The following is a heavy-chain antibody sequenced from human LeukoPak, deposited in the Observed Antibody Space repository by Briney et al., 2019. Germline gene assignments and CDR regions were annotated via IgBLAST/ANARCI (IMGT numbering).Heavy chain of an antibody. J-gene: IGHJ3*01. D-gene: IGHD3-22*01. CDR2: IFHSGSL. CDR1: GYSINGGYY. V-gene: IGHV4-38-2*01. Sequence: SETLSLTCSVSGYSINGGYYWGWVRPSPGKGPEWIGTIFHSGSLFYNPSFKSRVTLSRDTSRDKFSLRLTSVTAADTAIYYCARMGVSYYYDSSTYYPVAFDVWGQGTKVTVSS. CDR3: ARMGVSYYYDSSTYYPVAFDV.